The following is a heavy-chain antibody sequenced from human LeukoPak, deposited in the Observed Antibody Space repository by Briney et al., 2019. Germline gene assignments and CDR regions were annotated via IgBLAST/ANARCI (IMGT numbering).Heavy chain of an antibody. D-gene: IGHD3-22*01. V-gene: IGHV1-24*01. Sequence: ASVKVSCKASGGTFSSYAISWVRQAPGQGLEWMGGFDPEDGETIYAQKFQGRVTMTEDTSTDTAYMELSSLRSEDTAVYYCATDYYGSKSFDPWGQGTLVTVSS. CDR3: ATDYYGSKSFDP. CDR2: FDPEDGET. J-gene: IGHJ5*02. CDR1: GGTFSSYA.